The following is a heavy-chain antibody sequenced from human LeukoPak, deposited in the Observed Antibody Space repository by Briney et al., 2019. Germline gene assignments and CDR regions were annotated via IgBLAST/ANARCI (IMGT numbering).Heavy chain of an antibody. D-gene: IGHD5-12*01. CDR1: GDFISRSSYY. CDR3: GRHRPKVDPIDH. Sequence: SETLSLTCTVSGDFISRSSYYWAWIRQSPGKGLEYLGSVFHSGSTYYNPSLRSRVTVSVDTSKNQFSLKVFYVTDADTAMYFCGRHRPKVDPIDHWGQGILVTVSS. V-gene: IGHV4-39*01. J-gene: IGHJ4*02. CDR2: VFHSGST.